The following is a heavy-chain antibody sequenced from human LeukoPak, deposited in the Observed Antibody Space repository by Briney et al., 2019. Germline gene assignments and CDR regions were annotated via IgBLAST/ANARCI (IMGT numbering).Heavy chain of an antibody. CDR2: INPNRGGT. V-gene: IGHV1-2*02. CDR3: PRQLSVTTTPKTYYYYGMDV. Sequence: ASVKVACKASGYTFTRYYMHGVGQAPGQGMEWMGWINPNRGGTNNAQKFQLSATMTRHTSISPAYMHLRSLSSDDPAVYYCPRQLSVTTTPKTYYYYGMDVWGQGTTVTVSS. J-gene: IGHJ6*02. D-gene: IGHD4-17*01. CDR1: GYTFTRYY.